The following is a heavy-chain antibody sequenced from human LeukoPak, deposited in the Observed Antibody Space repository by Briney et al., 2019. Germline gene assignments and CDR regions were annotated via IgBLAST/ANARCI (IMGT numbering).Heavy chain of an antibody. V-gene: IGHV1-18*01. CDR1: GYTLTSYG. CDR3: ARDEIRYGSGSYCLATDY. D-gene: IGHD3-10*01. Sequence: GASVKVSCKASGYTLTSYGISWVRQAPGQGLEWMGWISAYNGNTNYAQKLQGRVTTTTDTSTSTAYMEQRSLRSDDTAVYCCARDEIRYGSGSYCLATDYWGQGSLVTVSS. CDR2: ISAYNGNT. J-gene: IGHJ4*02.